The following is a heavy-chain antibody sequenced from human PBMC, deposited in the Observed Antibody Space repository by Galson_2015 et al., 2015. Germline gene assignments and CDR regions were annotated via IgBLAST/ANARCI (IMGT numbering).Heavy chain of an antibody. Sequence: ETLSLTCTVSGVSVSSGNYYWSWIRQPPGKGLEWIGYIHDSGSTSYSPSLDSRVTISLDTSKNQLSLRLTSVTAADTAVYFCARDAIWTHNGARYYVGFDYWGQGTLVTVSS. CDR2: IHDSGST. J-gene: IGHJ4*02. V-gene: IGHV4-61*01. CDR1: GVSVSSGNYY. D-gene: IGHD2-8*01. CDR3: ARDAIWTHNGARYYVGFDY.